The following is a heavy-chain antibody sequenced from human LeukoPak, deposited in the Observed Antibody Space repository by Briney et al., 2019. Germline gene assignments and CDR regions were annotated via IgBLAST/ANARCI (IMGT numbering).Heavy chain of an antibody. V-gene: IGHV4-39*01. Sequence: MAGGSLRLSCAASGFTFSSYSMNWVRQPPGKGLEWIGSIYYSGSTYYNPSPKSRVTISVDTSKNQFSLKLSSVTAADTAVYYCARPFSSSSLDYWGQGTLVTVSS. CDR3: ARPFSSSSLDY. CDR2: IYYSGST. J-gene: IGHJ4*02. D-gene: IGHD6-6*01. CDR1: GFTFSSYSMN.